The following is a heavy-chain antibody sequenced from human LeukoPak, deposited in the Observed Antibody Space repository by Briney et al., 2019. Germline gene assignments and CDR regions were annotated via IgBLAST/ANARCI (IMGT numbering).Heavy chain of an antibody. V-gene: IGHV1-18*01. CDR3: ARDFFHGHCSGLSCFLLDY. J-gene: IGHJ4*02. Sequence: ASVKVSCKASGGTFSSYTISWVRQAPGQGLEWMGWISAHYGNTNYAQKFQDRVTMTTDTSTNTAYMELRSLRPDDTAVYYCARDFFHGHCSGLSCFLLDYWGQGSLVTVSS. CDR1: GGTFSSYT. D-gene: IGHD2-15*01. CDR2: ISAHYGNT.